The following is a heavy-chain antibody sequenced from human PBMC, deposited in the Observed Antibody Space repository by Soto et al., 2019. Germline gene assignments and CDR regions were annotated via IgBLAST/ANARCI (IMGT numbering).Heavy chain of an antibody. D-gene: IGHD3-3*01. Sequence: EVPLVESGGGLVQPGGSLRLSCAASGFTVSSNYMSWVRQAPGKGLEWVSVIYSGGSTYYADSVKGRFTISRDNSKNTLYLQMNSLRAEDTAVYYCARGSITAARDYFDYWGQGTLVTVSS. V-gene: IGHV3-66*01. CDR3: ARGSITAARDYFDY. J-gene: IGHJ4*02. CDR2: IYSGGST. CDR1: GFTVSSNY.